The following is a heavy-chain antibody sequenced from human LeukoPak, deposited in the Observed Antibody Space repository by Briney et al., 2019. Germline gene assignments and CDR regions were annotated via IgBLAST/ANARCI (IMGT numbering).Heavy chain of an antibody. J-gene: IGHJ2*01. D-gene: IGHD6-25*01. Sequence: PSETLSLTCTVSGGSISSYYWSWIRQPPGKRREWIGYIYYSVSTNYNPSLKSRVTISVDTSKNQFSLKLSSVTAADTAVYYCARQGGGFWYFDLWGRGTLVTVSS. CDR2: IYYSVST. CDR1: GGSISSYY. CDR3: ARQGGGFWYFDL. V-gene: IGHV4-59*08.